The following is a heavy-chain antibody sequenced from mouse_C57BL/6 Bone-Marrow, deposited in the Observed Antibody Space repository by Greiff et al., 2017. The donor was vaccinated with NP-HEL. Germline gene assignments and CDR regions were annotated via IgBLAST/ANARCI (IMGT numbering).Heavy chain of an antibody. CDR1: GYTFTSYG. CDR3: CLSSYYAMDY. Sequence: VQLQQSGAELARPGASVKLSCKASGYTFTSYGISWVKQRTGQGLEWIGEIYPRSGNTYYNEKFKGKATLTADKSSSTAYMELRSLTSEDSAVDFCCLSSYYAMDYWGQGTSVTGSS. J-gene: IGHJ4*01. CDR2: IYPRSGNT. V-gene: IGHV1-81*01. D-gene: IGHD1-1*01.